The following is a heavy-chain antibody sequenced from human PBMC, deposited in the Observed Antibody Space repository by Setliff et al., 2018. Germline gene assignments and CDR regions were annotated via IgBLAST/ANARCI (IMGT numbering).Heavy chain of an antibody. CDR3: ARTGTYRYFDY. Sequence: SETLSLTCTVSGGSISSGVYYWGWIRQPPGKGLEWIGRIYYRGDTYYNASLKGRLTISVDTAQSQFSLRLTSVTAADTAVYYCARTGTYRYFDYWGQGALVTVSS. CDR2: IYYRGDT. CDR1: GGSISSGVYY. V-gene: IGHV4-39*01. D-gene: IGHD1-1*01. J-gene: IGHJ4*02.